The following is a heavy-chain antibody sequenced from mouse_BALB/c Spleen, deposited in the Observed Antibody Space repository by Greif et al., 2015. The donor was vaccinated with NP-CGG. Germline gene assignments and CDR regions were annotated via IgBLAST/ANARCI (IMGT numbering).Heavy chain of an antibody. Sequence: EVKLEESGGGLVKPGGSLKLSCAASGFTFSSYAMSWVRQTPEKRLEWVATISSGGSYTYYPDSVKGRFTISRDNAKNPLYLQMSSRRSEDTAMYYCERWDPQAWFAYWGQGTLVTVSA. CDR3: ERWDPQAWFAY. D-gene: IGHD6-1*01. CDR2: ISSGGSYT. J-gene: IGHJ3*01. CDR1: GFTFSSYA. V-gene: IGHV5-9-3*01.